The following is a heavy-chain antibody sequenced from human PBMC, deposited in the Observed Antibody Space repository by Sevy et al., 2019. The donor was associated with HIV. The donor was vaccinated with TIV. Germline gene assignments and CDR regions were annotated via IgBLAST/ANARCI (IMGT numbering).Heavy chain of an antibody. D-gene: IGHD2-15*01. V-gene: IGHV1-18*01. CDR1: GYTFSTYR. Sequence: ASVKVSCKVSGYTFSTYRITWVRQAPGHGLEWMEWISPHNGDTNYAQKLQGRATMITDTSTSTAYMELRSLRSDDTAVYYCARAYCSGGRCYSLAYWGQGTLVTVSS. CDR3: ARAYCSGGRCYSLAY. CDR2: ISPHNGDT. J-gene: IGHJ4*02.